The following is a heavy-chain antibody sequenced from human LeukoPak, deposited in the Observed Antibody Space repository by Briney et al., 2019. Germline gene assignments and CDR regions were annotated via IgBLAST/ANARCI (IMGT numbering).Heavy chain of an antibody. CDR3: ATRRGSVPYYFDY. CDR1: GYTFTSYD. Sequence: ASVKVSCKASGYTFTSYDINWVRQATGQGLEWMGWMNPNRGNTGYAQKFQGRVTITRNTSISTAYMEMSSLRSEDTAVYYCATRRGSVPYYFDYWGQGTLVTVSS. J-gene: IGHJ4*02. D-gene: IGHD2-15*01. V-gene: IGHV1-8*03. CDR2: MNPNRGNT.